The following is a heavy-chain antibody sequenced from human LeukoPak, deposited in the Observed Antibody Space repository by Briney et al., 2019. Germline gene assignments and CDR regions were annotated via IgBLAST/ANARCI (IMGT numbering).Heavy chain of an antibody. D-gene: IGHD3-10*02. CDR1: GFTFSSYA. CDR2: ISGSGSTI. J-gene: IGHJ6*04. CDR3: AELGITMIGGV. Sequence: PGGSLRLSCAASGFTFSSYAMSWVRQAPGKGLEWVSAISGSGSTIYYADSVKGRFTISRDNAKNSLYLQMKSLTAEDTAVYYCAELGITMIGGVWGKGTTVTISS. V-gene: IGHV3-23*01.